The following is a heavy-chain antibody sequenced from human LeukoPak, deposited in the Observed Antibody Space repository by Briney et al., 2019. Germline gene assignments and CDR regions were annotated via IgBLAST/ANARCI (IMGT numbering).Heavy chain of an antibody. J-gene: IGHJ4*02. Sequence: GGSLRLSCAASGFTFSIYAMSWVRQAPGKGLEWVSGISGSGGSTYYADSVKGRFTISRDNSKNTLYVQMNSLRAEDTAVYYCARDSPGSDSSGDVYDYWGQGTLVTVSS. D-gene: IGHD3-22*01. V-gene: IGHV3-23*01. CDR2: ISGSGGST. CDR3: ARDSPGSDSSGDVYDY. CDR1: GFTFSIYA.